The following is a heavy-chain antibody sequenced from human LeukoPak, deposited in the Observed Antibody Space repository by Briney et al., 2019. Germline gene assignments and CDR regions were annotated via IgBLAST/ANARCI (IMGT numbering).Heavy chain of an antibody. V-gene: IGHV3-23*01. D-gene: IGHD1-26*01. CDR2: ISAGGVTT. Sequence: GGSLRLSCAASGFTFNKYAMNWVRQAPGKGLEWVSVISAGGVTTYYADSVKGRFTNSRDNSKNTFQLQMNSLRAEDTAVYYCAKGNWELPGEDYFDYWGQGSLVTVSS. CDR1: GFTFNKYA. CDR3: AKGNWELPGEDYFDY. J-gene: IGHJ4*02.